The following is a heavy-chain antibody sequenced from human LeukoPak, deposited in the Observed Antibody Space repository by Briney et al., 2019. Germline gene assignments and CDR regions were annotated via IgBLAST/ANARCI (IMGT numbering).Heavy chain of an antibody. D-gene: IGHD3-16*01. CDR2: ISGSGSGGST. Sequence: PGGSLRLSCAASGFTFSSSAMSWVRQAPGKGLEWVSNISGSGSGGSTYYADSVKGRFTISRDNSKNTLYLQMESLRAEDTALYYCAKDYAVGSIDYWGQGTLVTVSS. CDR3: AKDYAVGSIDY. J-gene: IGHJ4*02. CDR1: GFTFSSSA. V-gene: IGHV3-23*01.